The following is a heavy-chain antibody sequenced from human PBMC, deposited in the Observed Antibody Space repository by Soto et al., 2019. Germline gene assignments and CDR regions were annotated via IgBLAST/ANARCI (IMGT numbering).Heavy chain of an antibody. CDR3: AKGGIVGATTWLDY. CDR2: ISGSGGST. D-gene: IGHD1-26*01. J-gene: IGHJ4*01. CDR1: GFTFSSYA. V-gene: IGHV3-23*01. Sequence: ERSMRLPCAPSGFTFSSYAMSWVRQAPGKGLEWVSAISGSGGSTYYADSVKGRFTISRDNSKNTLYLQMNSLRAEDTAVYYCAKGGIVGATTWLDYWGQGTLVTVSS.